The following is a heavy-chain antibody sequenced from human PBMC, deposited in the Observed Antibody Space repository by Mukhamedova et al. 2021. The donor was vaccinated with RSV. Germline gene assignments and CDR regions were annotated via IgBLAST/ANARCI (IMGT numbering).Heavy chain of an antibody. V-gene: IGHV4-39*07. J-gene: IGHJ2*01. D-gene: IGHD6-19*01. Sequence: YYWGWFRQPPGKGLEWIGNIFYSGSTYYNPSLKSRVTISVDTSKNQFSLKLSSVTAADTAVHYCARVSDTSGWSSEWYFDLWGRG. CDR1: YY. CDR3: ARVSDTSGWSSEWYFDL. CDR2: IFYSGST.